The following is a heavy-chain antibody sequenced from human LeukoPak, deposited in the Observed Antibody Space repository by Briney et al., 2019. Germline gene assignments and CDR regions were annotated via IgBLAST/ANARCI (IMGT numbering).Heavy chain of an antibody. J-gene: IGHJ4*02. CDR3: ARLKYYDFWSGYYSPGSAHFDY. D-gene: IGHD3-3*01. CDR1: GGSISSGGYS. Sequence: SETLSLTCAVSGGSISSGGYSWSWIRQPPGKGLEWIGYIYHSGSTYYNPSLKSRVTISVDTSKNQFSLKLSSVTAADTAVYYCARLKYYDFWSGYYSPGSAHFDYWGQGTLVTVSS. CDR2: IYHSGST. V-gene: IGHV4-30-2*03.